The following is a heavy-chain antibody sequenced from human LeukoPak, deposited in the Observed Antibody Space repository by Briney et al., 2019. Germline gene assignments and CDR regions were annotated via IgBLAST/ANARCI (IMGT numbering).Heavy chain of an antibody. Sequence: QTRSLTCTVSGGSISNGVYYWSRIRQDPGKGLEWIGYIYYSGSTYYSPSLKSRLTMSVDTSKNQFSLKLSSVTAADTAVYYCARDLGGGSFDFWVQGTLVTVSS. D-gene: IGHD2-15*01. CDR2: IYYSGST. J-gene: IGHJ4*02. CDR3: ARDLGGGSFDF. CDR1: GGSISNGVYY. V-gene: IGHV4-31*03.